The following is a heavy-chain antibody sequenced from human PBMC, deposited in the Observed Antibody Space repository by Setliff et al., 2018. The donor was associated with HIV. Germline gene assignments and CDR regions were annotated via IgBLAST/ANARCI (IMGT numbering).Heavy chain of an antibody. CDR1: GGSIRSYY. Sequence: SETLSLTCTVSGGSIRSYYWSWIRQPPGKGLEWIGYIYSSGSTNYNPSLKSRVTISLDTSKNQFSLKLSSVTAADTAVYYCARDASFAYWGQGTLVTSPQ. CDR2: IYSSGST. J-gene: IGHJ4*02. CDR3: ARDASFAY. V-gene: IGHV4-59*01.